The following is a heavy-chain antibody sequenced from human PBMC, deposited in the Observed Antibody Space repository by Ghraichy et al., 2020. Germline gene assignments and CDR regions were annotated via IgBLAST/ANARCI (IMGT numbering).Heavy chain of an antibody. J-gene: IGHJ6*02. Sequence: SETLSLTCAVYGGSFSGYYWSWIRQPPGKGLEWIGEINHSGSTNYNPSLKSRVTISVDTSKNQFSLKLSSVTAADTAVYYCAREFRILYFYGMDVWGQGTTVTVSS. D-gene: IGHD2-15*01. CDR1: GGSFSGYY. CDR2: INHSGST. V-gene: IGHV4-34*01. CDR3: AREFRILYFYGMDV.